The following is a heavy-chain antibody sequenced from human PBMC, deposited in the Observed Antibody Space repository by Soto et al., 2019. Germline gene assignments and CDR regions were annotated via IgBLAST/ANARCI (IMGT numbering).Heavy chain of an antibody. V-gene: IGHV3-74*01. D-gene: IGHD3-3*01. CDR3: ARGFDDFWSGSPPDFDY. CDR1: GGTFSSYW. J-gene: IGHJ4*02. Sequence: PGGSLRLSCAASGGTFSSYWMHWVRQAPGKGLVWVSRINSDGSSTSYADSVKGRFTISRDNAKNTLYLQMNSLRAEDTAVYYCARGFDDFWSGSPPDFDYWGQGTLVTVSS. CDR2: INSDGSST.